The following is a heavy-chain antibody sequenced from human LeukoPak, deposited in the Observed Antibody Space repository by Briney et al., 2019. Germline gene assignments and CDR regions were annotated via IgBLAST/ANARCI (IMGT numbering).Heavy chain of an antibody. CDR3: ARDTSTGYSSSPPGY. CDR1: GYTFTSYG. CDR2: ISAYNGNT. Sequence: GASVNVSCKASGYTFTSYGISWVRQAPGQGLEWMGWISAYNGNTNYAQKLQGRVTMTTDTSTSTAYMELRSLRSDDTAVYYCARDTSTGYSSSPPGYWGQGTLVTVSP. D-gene: IGHD6-13*01. V-gene: IGHV1-18*01. J-gene: IGHJ4*02.